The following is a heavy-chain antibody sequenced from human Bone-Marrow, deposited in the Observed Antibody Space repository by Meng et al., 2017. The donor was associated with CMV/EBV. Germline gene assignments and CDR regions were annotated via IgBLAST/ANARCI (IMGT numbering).Heavy chain of an antibody. CDR2: MNPNSGNT. CDR3: ARGRYYYDSSGYYYLEYFQH. Sequence: FPSYDINWVRQATGQGLEWMGWMNPNSGNTGYAQKFQGRVTMTRNTSISTAYMELSSLRSEDTAVYYCARGRYYYDSSGYYYLEYFQHWGQGTPVTVSS. CDR1: FPSYD. J-gene: IGHJ1*01. D-gene: IGHD3-22*01. V-gene: IGHV1-8*01.